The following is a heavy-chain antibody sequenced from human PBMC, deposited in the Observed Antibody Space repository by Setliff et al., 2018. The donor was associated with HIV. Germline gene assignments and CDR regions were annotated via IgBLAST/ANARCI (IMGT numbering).Heavy chain of an antibody. CDR3: ARGGAYEKWHYHYFQFMDV. CDR1: GASVNDYY. CDR2: VYASGLT. Sequence: SETLSLTCTVSGASVNDYYWIWIRRSAGKGLEWIGRVYASGLTNYSPSLKNRVTIVLDTSRNQFSLRMNYVTAADTAVYYCARGGAYEKWHYHYFQFMDVWGKGTTVTVS. J-gene: IGHJ6*03. D-gene: IGHD3-10*02. V-gene: IGHV4-4*07.